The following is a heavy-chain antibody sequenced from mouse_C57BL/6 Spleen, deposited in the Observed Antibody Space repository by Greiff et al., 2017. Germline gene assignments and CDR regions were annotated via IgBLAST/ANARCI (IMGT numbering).Heavy chain of an antibody. D-gene: IGHD2-12*01. Sequence: VQLQQPGAELVKPGASVTMSCKASGYTFTSYWITWVKQRPGQGLEWIGDIYPGSGSTNYNEKFKSKATLTVDTSSSTAYMQLSSLTSEDSAVYYCARSGDHDGSYFDYWGQGTTLTVSS. CDR3: ARSGDHDGSYFDY. V-gene: IGHV1-55*01. CDR2: IYPGSGST. J-gene: IGHJ2*01. CDR1: GYTFTSYW.